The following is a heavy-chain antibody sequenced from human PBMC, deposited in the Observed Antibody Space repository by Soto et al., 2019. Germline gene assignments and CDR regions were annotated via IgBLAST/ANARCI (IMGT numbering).Heavy chain of an antibody. CDR2: MNPNSGNT. D-gene: IGHD4-17*01. CDR3: ARTLYGDHVDY. V-gene: IGHV1-8*01. J-gene: IGHJ4*02. Sequence: QVQLVQSGAEVKKPGASVKVSCKASGYTFTSYDINWVRQATGQGLEWMGWMNPNSGNTGYAQKFQGRVTXTXXTSISTAYMELSSLRSEDTAGYYCARTLYGDHVDYWGQGTLVPVSS. CDR1: GYTFTSYD.